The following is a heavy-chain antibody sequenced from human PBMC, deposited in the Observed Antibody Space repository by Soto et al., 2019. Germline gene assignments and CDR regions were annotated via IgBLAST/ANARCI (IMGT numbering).Heavy chain of an antibody. V-gene: IGHV4-61*01. CDR1: GVSVSSDTSY. D-gene: IGHD1-1*01. Sequence: TSETLSLTCTASGVSVSSDTSYWSWIRQPPGKGLEWIGYIPYSGHASYSPSLEGRVTISADTPKTQCSLKLTSVTAADTALYYCVEGGSLWFGPWGQGVLVTVSS. CDR2: IPYSGHA. J-gene: IGHJ5*02. CDR3: VEGGSLWFGP.